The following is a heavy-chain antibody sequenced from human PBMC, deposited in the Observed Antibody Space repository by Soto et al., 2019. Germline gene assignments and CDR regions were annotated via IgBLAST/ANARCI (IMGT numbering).Heavy chain of an antibody. CDR2: ISGSAGST. Sequence: QPGGSLRLSCAASGFTFSSYAMSWVRQAPGKGLEWVSAISGSAGSTYYADSVKGRFTISRDNSKNTLYLQMNSLRAEDTAVFYCTKDLWPYLPAGGEFDSWGQGTLVTVSS. J-gene: IGHJ4*02. D-gene: IGHD3-16*01. CDR3: TKDLWPYLPAGGEFDS. CDR1: GFTFSSYA. V-gene: IGHV3-23*01.